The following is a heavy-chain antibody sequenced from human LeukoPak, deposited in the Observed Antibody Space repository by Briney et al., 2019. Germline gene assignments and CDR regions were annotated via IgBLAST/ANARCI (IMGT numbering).Heavy chain of an antibody. V-gene: IGHV4-59*11. CDR1: GGSMTTHH. D-gene: IGHD5-18*01. CDR3: TTIKRGNIFGYFDF. CDR2: VFDSGRT. J-gene: IGHJ4*02. Sequence: PSETLSLTCTDSGGSMTTHHWNWLRQTPGKGLEWIGYVFDSGRTKENPSLKSRVTLSADTSKNQLSLRLSSVTAADTAVYYCTTIKRGNIFGYFDFWGQGILVTVSS.